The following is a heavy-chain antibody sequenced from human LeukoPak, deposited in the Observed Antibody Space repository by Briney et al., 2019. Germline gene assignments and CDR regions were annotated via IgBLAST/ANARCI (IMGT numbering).Heavy chain of an antibody. CDR2: IYHSGST. CDR3: ARELDNWNDGGACFDY. J-gene: IGHJ4*02. V-gene: IGHV4-30-2*01. D-gene: IGHD1-20*01. Sequence: SQTLSLTCTVSGGSISSGGYYWSWIRQPPGKGLEWIGYIYHSGSTYYNPSLKSRVTISVDRSKNQFSLKLSSVTAADTAVYYCARELDNWNDGGACFDYWGQGTLVTVSS. CDR1: GGSISSGGYY.